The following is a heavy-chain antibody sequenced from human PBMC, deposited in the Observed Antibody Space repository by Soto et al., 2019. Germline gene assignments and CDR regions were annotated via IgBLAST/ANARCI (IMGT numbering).Heavy chain of an antibody. Sequence: GESLKISCKGSGYSFTSYWIGWVRQMPGKGLEGMGIIYPGDSDTRYSPSFQGQVTISADKSISTAYLKWSSLKASDTAMYYSAVGIAVAGTRGRDAFDIWGQGTMVTVSS. V-gene: IGHV5-51*01. J-gene: IGHJ3*02. CDR3: AVGIAVAGTRGRDAFDI. CDR2: IYPGDSDT. D-gene: IGHD6-19*01. CDR1: GYSFTSYW.